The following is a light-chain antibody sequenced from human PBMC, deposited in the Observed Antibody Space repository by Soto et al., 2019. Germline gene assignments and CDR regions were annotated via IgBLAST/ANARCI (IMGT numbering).Light chain of an antibody. Sequence: EIVMTQSPATLSVSPGERATLSCRASQSVSSNLAWYQQTPGQAPRLLIYGASTRATGIPARFSGSGSGTEFTLTISSLQSEDFAVYFCQQYKNWPPSMYTFGQGTKVDIK. J-gene: IGKJ2*01. CDR3: QQYKNWPPSMYT. CDR2: GAS. CDR1: QSVSSN. V-gene: IGKV3-15*01.